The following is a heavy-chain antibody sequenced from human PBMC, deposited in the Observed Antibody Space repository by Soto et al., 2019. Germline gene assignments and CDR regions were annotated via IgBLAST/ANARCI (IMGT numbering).Heavy chain of an antibody. D-gene: IGHD1-26*01. CDR3: AREKTVGGIRLDN. CDR1: EFTFTNYP. Sequence: QVQLVESGGGVVQPGRSLRLSCAASEFTFTNYPMHWVRQAPGKGLELVAVVSHDGINTYYADSVKGRFTISRDNSKNTLYLQLNSLRTADTAVFYCAREKTVGGIRLDNWGQGTLVTVSS. J-gene: IGHJ4*02. CDR2: VSHDGINT. V-gene: IGHV3-30-3*01.